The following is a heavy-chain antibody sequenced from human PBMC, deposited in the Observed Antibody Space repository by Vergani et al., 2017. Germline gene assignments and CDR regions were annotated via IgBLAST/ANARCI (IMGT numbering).Heavy chain of an antibody. CDR1: GFTFSDYY. CDR3: AREGGTLAMEKLYYYYGMDV. J-gene: IGHJ6*02. Sequence: QVQLVESGGGVVQPGRSLRLSCAASGFTFSDYYMSWIRQAPGKGLEWVSYISSSGSTIYYADSVKGRFTISRDNAKNSLYLQMNSLRAEDTAVYYCAREGGTLAMEKLYYYYGMDVWGQGTTVTVSS. V-gene: IGHV3-11*01. D-gene: IGHD5-18*01. CDR2: ISSSGSTI.